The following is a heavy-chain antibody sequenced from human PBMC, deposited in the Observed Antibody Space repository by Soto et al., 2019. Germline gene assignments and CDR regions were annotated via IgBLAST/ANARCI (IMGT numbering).Heavy chain of an antibody. J-gene: IGHJ6*02. CDR3: AKNGQPPYYYYGLDV. Sequence: QGQLVQSGGEVKKPGASVKVSCKASGYTFSRYGISWVRQAPGQGLEWMGWISGYNGDTSYAQKVQGRVTMTIDTSTTTAYMELRSLTSDDTAVYYCAKNGQPPYYYYGLDVWGQGTTVTVSS. D-gene: IGHD2-8*01. CDR1: GYTFSRYG. V-gene: IGHV1-18*01. CDR2: ISGYNGDT.